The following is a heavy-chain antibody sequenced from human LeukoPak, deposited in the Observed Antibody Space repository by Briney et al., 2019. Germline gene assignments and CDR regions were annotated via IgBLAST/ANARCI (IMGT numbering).Heavy chain of an antibody. Sequence: SSETLSLTCAVYGGSFSNYYWSWIRQPPGKGLEWIGEINHSGSTNYNPSLKSRVTISVDTSKNQFSLKLSSVTAADTAVYYCARGKTIGYSSSWYGRGVFDIWGQGTMVTVSS. CDR1: GGSFSNYY. J-gene: IGHJ3*02. CDR2: INHSGST. V-gene: IGHV4-34*01. D-gene: IGHD6-13*01. CDR3: ARGKTIGYSSSWYGRGVFDI.